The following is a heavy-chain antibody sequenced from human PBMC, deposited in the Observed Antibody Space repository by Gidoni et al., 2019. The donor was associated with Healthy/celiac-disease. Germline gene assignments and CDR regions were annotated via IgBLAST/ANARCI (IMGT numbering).Heavy chain of an antibody. CDR3: ASCVSTPNWFDP. CDR2: IYYSGST. V-gene: IGHV4-31*03. Sequence: QVQLQESGPGLVKPSQTLSLTSTLSGGSISSGGYYWSWIRQHPGKGLEWIGYIYYSGSTYYNPSLKSRVTISVDTSKNQFSLKLSSVTAADTAVYYCASCVSTPNWFDPWGQGTLVTVSS. J-gene: IGHJ5*02. D-gene: IGHD2-2*01. CDR1: GGSISSGGYY.